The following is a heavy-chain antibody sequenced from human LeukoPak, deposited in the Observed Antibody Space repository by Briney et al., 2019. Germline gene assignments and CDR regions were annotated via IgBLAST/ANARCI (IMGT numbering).Heavy chain of an antibody. V-gene: IGHV3-23*01. CDR3: ARDPNGDYIGAFDM. D-gene: IGHD4-17*01. CDR1: GFIFSNYA. CDR2: IRGSAGGT. Sequence: GGSLRLSCAVSGFIFSNYALMWVRQAPGKGRQWVSAIRGSAGGTFYADSVKGRFTISRDNSKNTLYLQMNSLRAEDTAVYYCARDPNGDYIGAFDMWGQGTVVTVSS. J-gene: IGHJ3*02.